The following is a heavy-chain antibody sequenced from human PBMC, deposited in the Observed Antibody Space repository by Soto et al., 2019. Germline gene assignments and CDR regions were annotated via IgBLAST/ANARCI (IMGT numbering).Heavy chain of an antibody. CDR1: GGSISSSSYY. CDR3: ARRPRLYCSSTSCFPGYFDY. V-gene: IGHV4-39*01. J-gene: IGHJ4*02. D-gene: IGHD2-2*01. Sequence: SETLSLTCTVSGGSISSSSYYWGWIRQPPGKGLEWIGSIYYSGSTYYNPSLKSRVTISVDTSKNQFSLKLSSVTAADTAVYYCARRPRLYCSSTSCFPGYFDYWGQGTLVTVSS. CDR2: IYYSGST.